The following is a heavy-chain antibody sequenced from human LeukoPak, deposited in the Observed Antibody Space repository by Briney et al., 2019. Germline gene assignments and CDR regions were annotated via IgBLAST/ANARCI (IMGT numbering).Heavy chain of an antibody. D-gene: IGHD3-9*01. J-gene: IGHJ4*02. CDR3: AKAEGYDILTGLDY. Sequence: RGSLRLSCATSGFTFSSYAMSWVRQAPGKGLEWVSGIGASGGSTYYADSVKGRFTISRDNSKNTLYLQMSSLRTEDTAVYYCAKAEGYDILTGLDYWGQGDLLTVSS. V-gene: IGHV3-23*01. CDR1: GFTFSSYA. CDR2: IGASGGST.